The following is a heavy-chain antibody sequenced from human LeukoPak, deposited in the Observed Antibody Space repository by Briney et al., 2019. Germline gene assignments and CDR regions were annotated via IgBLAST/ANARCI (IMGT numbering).Heavy chain of an antibody. J-gene: IGHJ6*03. CDR3: ARTLAPIVVVPGGYMDV. CDR2: IYYSGST. Sequence: SETLSLTCTVSGGSISSYYWSWIRQPPGKGLEWIGYIYYSGSTNYNPSLKSRVTISVDTSKNQFSLKLSSVTAADTAVYYYARTLAPIVVVPGGYMDVWGKGTTVTVSS. D-gene: IGHD2-2*01. CDR1: GGSISSYY. V-gene: IGHV4-59*01.